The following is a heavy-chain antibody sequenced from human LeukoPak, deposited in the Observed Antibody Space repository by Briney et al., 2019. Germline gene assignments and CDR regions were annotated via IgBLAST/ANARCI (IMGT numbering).Heavy chain of an antibody. D-gene: IGHD1-26*01. CDR2: IKQDGSEK. CDR3: ARVSYYPHDAFDI. J-gene: IGHJ3*02. CDR1: GVTFNRVW. V-gene: IGHV3-7*01. Sequence: PGGSLRLSCAASGVTFNRVWTAWVRQGPGEGREWGAKIKQDGSEKYYADSVKGRFTISRDNAKTSLYLQMNSLRAEDTALYYCARVSYYPHDAFDIWGQGTMVTVSS.